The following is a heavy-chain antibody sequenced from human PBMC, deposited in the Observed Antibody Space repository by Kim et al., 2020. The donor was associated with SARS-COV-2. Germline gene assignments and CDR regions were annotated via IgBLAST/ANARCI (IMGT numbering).Heavy chain of an antibody. CDR2: ISGSGGST. CDR1: GFTFSSYA. V-gene: IGHV3-23*01. CDR3: AKGGLERGLVIVVVPAARMSFDY. Sequence: GGSLRLSCAASGFTFSSYAMSWVRQAPGKGLEWVSAISGSGGSTYYADSVKGRFTISRDNSKNTLYLQMNSLRAEDTAVYYCAKGGLERGLVIVVVPAARMSFDYWGQGTLVTVSS. J-gene: IGHJ4*02. D-gene: IGHD2-2*01.